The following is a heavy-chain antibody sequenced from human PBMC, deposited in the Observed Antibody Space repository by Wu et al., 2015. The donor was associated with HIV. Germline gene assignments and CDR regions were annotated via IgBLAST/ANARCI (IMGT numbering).Heavy chain of an antibody. CDR2: IIPIFGTS. CDR1: GGTFSTYA. D-gene: IGHD2-2*01. CDR3: ARDVIRIAPGATYYYYYMDL. J-gene: IGHJ6*03. Sequence: QVQLVQSGAEVKKPGSSVKVSCKASGGTFSTYAISWVRQAPGQGLEWMGGIIPIFGTSNYAQKFQGRVTITTDESTSTAYMELSSLRSEDTAVYYCARDVIRIAPGATYYYYYMDLWGKGTTVTVSS. V-gene: IGHV1-69*05.